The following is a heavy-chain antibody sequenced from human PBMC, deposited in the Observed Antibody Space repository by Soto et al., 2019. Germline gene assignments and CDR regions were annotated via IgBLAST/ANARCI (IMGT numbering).Heavy chain of an antibody. CDR3: ARDQAGDVDIVATSTYWFDP. J-gene: IGHJ5*02. V-gene: IGHV1-46*01. CDR1: GYTFTSYY. CDR2: INPSGGST. Sequence: GASVKVSCKASGYTFTSYYMHWVRQAPGQGLEWMGIINPSGGSTSYAQKFQGRVTMTRDTSTSTVYMELSSLRSEDTAVYYCARDQAGDVDIVATSTYWFDPWGQGTLVTVSS. D-gene: IGHD5-12*01.